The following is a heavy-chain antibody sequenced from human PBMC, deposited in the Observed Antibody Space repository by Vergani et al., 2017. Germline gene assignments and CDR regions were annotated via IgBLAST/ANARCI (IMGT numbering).Heavy chain of an antibody. CDR2: IYSGGST. V-gene: IGHV3-53*02. CDR3: AKSGQQWLVRGYYFDY. J-gene: IGHJ4*02. D-gene: IGHD6-19*01. CDR1: GFTVSSNY. Sequence: EVQLVETGGGLIQPGGSLRLSCAASGFTVSSNYMSWVRQAPGKGLEWVSVIYSGGSTYYADSVKGRFTISRDNSKNTLYLQMNSLRAEDTAVYYCAKSGQQWLVRGYYFDYWGQGTLVTVSS.